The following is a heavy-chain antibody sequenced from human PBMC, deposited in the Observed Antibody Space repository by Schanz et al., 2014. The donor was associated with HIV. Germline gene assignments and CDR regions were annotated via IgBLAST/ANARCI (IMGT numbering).Heavy chain of an antibody. CDR3: ATDGRSYYYYYAMDV. V-gene: IGHV3-33*08. J-gene: IGHJ6*02. CDR2: IWYDGTNI. Sequence: VQLVESGGGLVQPGGSLRLSCAASGFTVSSNYMSWVRQAPGKGLEWVAVIWYDGTNIDYADSVKGRFTVSRDNSKNTLYLQLNSLRAEDTAVYYCATDGRSYYYYYAMDVWGQGTTVTVSS. CDR1: GFTVSSNY.